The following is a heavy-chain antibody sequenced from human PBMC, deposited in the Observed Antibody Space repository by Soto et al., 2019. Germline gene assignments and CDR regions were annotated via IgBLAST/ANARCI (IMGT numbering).Heavy chain of an antibody. Sequence: PGGSLSLSCAASGFTFSSCWLTWVWHAQRKGMEWSANRKQNRSNTHYADSVKSLFTVSRDKSKNTLYLQVNSLRAEDTAVYYCAKEKVPVVVTAPFDYWGQGTLVTVSS. CDR3: AKEKVPVVVTAPFDY. V-gene: IGHV3-7*01. J-gene: IGHJ4*02. CDR1: GFTFSSCW. CDR2: RKQNRSNT. D-gene: IGHD2-21*02.